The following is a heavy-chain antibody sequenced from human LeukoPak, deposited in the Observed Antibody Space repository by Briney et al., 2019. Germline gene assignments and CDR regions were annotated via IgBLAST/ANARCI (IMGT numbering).Heavy chain of an antibody. CDR1: VGSISSYY. CDR2: IYYSGST. V-gene: IGHV4-59*01. CDR3: AALWFGEFLFDY. J-gene: IGHJ4*01. Sequence: SETLSLTCTVSVGSISSYYWSWIRQPPGKGLEWIGYIYYSGSTNYNPSLKSRVTISVDTSKNQFSLKLSSVTAADTAVYYCAALWFGEFLFDYWGQGTLGNVSS. D-gene: IGHD3-10*01.